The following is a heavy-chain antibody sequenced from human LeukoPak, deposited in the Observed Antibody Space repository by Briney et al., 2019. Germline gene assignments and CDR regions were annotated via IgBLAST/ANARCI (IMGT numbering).Heavy chain of an antibody. CDR2: IYYSGST. Sequence: SETLSLTCTVPGGSISSGGYYWSWIRQHPGKGLEWIGYIYYSGSTYYNPSLKSRVTISVDTSKNQFSLKLSSVTAADTAVYYCARDVYGGMAGGYFDYWGQGTLVTVSS. CDR3: ARDVYGGMAGGYFDY. CDR1: GGSISSGGYY. J-gene: IGHJ4*02. D-gene: IGHD4-23*01. V-gene: IGHV4-31*03.